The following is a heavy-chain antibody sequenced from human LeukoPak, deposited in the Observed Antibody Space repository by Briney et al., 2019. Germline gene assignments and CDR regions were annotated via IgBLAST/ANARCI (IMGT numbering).Heavy chain of an antibody. CDR3: ARGSGYCSSTSCYSTFIPPIYDYVWGSYLNRNFDY. J-gene: IGHJ4*02. V-gene: IGHV3-21*01. D-gene: IGHD2-2*01. Sequence: GGSLRLSCAASGFTFSSYSMNWVRQAPGKGLEWVSSISSSSSYIYYADSVKGRFTISRDNAKNSLYLQMNSLRAEDTAVYYCARGSGYCSSTSCYSTFIPPIYDYVWGSYLNRNFDYWGQGTLVTVSS. CDR2: ISSSSSYI. CDR1: GFTFSSYS.